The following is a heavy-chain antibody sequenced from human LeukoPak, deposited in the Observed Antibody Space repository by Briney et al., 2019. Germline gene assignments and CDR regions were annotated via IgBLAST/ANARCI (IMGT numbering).Heavy chain of an antibody. V-gene: IGHV1-2*06. CDR3: ARNYVTATLVDFDY. CDR1: GYTFTGYY. CDR2: INPNSGGT. D-gene: IGHD2-21*02. Sequence: ASVKVSCKASGYTFTGYYMHWVRQAPGQGLEWMGRINPNSGGTNYAQKFQGRVTMTRDTSISTVYMELSRLRSDDTAVYYCARNYVTATLVDFDYWGQGTLVTVSS. J-gene: IGHJ4*02.